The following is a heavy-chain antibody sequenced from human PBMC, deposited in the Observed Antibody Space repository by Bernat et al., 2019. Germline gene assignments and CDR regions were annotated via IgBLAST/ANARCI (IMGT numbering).Heavy chain of an antibody. D-gene: IGHD3-10*01. V-gene: IGHV4-39*01. CDR1: GGSISSSSYY. J-gene: IGHJ6*02. Sequence: QLQLQESGPGLVKPSETLSLTCTVSGGSISSSSYYWGWIRQPPGKGLEWIGSIYYSGSTYYNPSLKSRVTISVDTSNNQFSLKLSSVTAADTAVYYWARLPYYTVWFGEKQASRNYYYYYGMDVWGQGTTVTVSS. CDR2: IYYSGST. CDR3: ARLPYYTVWFGEKQASRNYYYYYGMDV.